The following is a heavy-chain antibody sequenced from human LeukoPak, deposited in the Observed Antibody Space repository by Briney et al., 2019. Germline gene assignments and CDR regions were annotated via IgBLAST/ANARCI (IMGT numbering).Heavy chain of an antibody. Sequence: SETLSLTCTVSGGSISSYYWSWIRQPPGKGLEWIGYIYYSGSTNYNPSPKSRVTISVDTSKNQFSLKLSSVTAADTAVYYCARHSSSWHHAFDYWGQGTLVTVSS. CDR3: ARHSSSWHHAFDY. CDR1: GGSISSYY. CDR2: IYYSGST. J-gene: IGHJ4*02. V-gene: IGHV4-59*08. D-gene: IGHD6-13*01.